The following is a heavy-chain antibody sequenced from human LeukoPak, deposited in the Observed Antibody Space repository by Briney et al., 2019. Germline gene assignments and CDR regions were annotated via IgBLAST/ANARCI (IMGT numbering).Heavy chain of an antibody. V-gene: IGHV3-33*01. J-gene: IGHJ4*02. CDR2: IWYDGSNK. D-gene: IGHD3-22*01. Sequence: PGRSLRLSCAASGFTFSSYGMHWVRQAPGKGLEWVAVIWYDGSNKYYADSVKGRFTISRDNSKNTLYLQMNSLRAEDTAVYYCARDVGYDSSGYYPYYFDYWGQGTLVTVSS. CDR1: GFTFSSYG. CDR3: ARDVGYDSSGYYPYYFDY.